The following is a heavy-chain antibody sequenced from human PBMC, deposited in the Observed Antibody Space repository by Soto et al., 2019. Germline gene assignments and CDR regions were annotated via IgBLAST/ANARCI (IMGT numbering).Heavy chain of an antibody. V-gene: IGHV4-61*01. Sequence: QVQLQESGPGLVKPSETLSLTCTVSGGSVSSGSYYWSWIRQPPGKGLEWIGYIYYSGSTNYNPXLKSRVTISVXXSXNXXSLKLSSVTAADTAVYYCARAISPATGGGGDAFDIWGQGTMVTVSS. CDR2: IYYSGST. CDR3: ARAISPATGGGGDAFDI. J-gene: IGHJ3*02. CDR1: GGSVSSGSYY. D-gene: IGHD2-2*01.